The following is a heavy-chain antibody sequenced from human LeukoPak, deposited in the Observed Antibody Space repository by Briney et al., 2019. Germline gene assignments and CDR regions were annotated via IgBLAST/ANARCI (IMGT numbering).Heavy chain of an antibody. CDR2: IYYSGST. Sequence: SETLSLTCTVSGGSISSYYWSWIRQPPAKGLEWIGYIYYSGSTNYNPSLKSRVTISVDTSKNQFSLKLSSVTAADTAVYYCARGVTPSDWCDPWGQGTLVTVSS. J-gene: IGHJ5*02. CDR1: GGSISSYY. CDR3: ARGVTPSDWCDP. D-gene: IGHD3-16*02. V-gene: IGHV4-59*01.